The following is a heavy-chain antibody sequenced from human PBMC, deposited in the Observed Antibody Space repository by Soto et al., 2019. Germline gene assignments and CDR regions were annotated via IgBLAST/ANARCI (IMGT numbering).Heavy chain of an antibody. D-gene: IGHD3-22*01. CDR2: ISGSGGST. V-gene: IGHV3-23*01. CDR1: GFTFSSYA. Sequence: PGGSLRLSCAASGFTFSSYAMSWVRQAPGKGLEWVSAISGSGGSTCYADSVKGRFTISRDNSKNTLYLQMNSLRAEDTAVYYCAKGRHDSTAFDYWGQGTLVTVSS. CDR3: AKGRHDSTAFDY. J-gene: IGHJ4*02.